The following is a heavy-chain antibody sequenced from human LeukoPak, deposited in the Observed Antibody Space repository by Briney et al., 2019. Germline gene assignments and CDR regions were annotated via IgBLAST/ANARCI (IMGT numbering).Heavy chain of an antibody. CDR3: ANKRSEETKQHHHGSGSYFNPWYYGMDV. CDR2: IIPMFGTP. D-gene: IGHD3-10*01. V-gene: IGHV1-69*01. CDR1: GGSFDNYA. J-gene: IGHJ6*02. Sequence: SVKVSCQAAGGSFDNYAFSWVRQAPGQGLEWMGGIIPMFGTPHYAEKFQGRATITADESTSTAYMELSSLRSEDTAVYYCANKRSEETKQHHHGSGSYFNPWYYGMDVWGQGTKVSVSS.